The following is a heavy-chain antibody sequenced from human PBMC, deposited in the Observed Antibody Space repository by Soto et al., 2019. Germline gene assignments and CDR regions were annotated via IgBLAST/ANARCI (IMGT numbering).Heavy chain of an antibody. CDR1: GFTFSTSA. Sequence: QVQVVESGGGVVQPGGSLRLSCAASGFTFSTSAMHWVRQAPGKGLEWMAMISYGGNNKYYADSVKGRFTISRDISESTLYLQMNSLRTEDTAVYYCAREEFEAGRGHFGYWGQRTLVSVSS. CDR3: AREEFEAGRGHFGY. V-gene: IGHV3-30-3*01. D-gene: IGHD6-13*01. CDR2: ISYGGNNK. J-gene: IGHJ4*02.